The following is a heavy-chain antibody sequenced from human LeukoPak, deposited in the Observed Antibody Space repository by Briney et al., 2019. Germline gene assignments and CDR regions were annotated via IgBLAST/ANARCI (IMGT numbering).Heavy chain of an antibody. CDR1: GFTFSSYW. Sequence: PGGSLRLSCAASGFTFSSYWSWVRQAPGKGLERVANTNRDGSEKYYVDSVKGRFTISRDNAKNSLYLQMNSLRVEDTAIYYCARRGSGSAFDVWGQGTMVTVSS. CDR3: ARRGSGSAFDV. J-gene: IGHJ3*01. D-gene: IGHD6-25*01. CDR2: TNRDGSEK. V-gene: IGHV3-7*01.